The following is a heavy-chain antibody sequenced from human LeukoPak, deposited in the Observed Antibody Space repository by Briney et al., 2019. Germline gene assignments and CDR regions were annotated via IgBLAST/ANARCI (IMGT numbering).Heavy chain of an antibody. CDR2: ISSSSTYI. CDR3: ARDPRSCSGDSCYS. CDR1: GFSFLTYT. J-gene: IGHJ4*02. D-gene: IGHD2-15*01. V-gene: IGHV3-21*01. Sequence: GGSLRLSCTASGFSFLTYTMKWVRQAPGKGLEWVASISSSSTYIYYADSVKGRFTISRDNAKNSLYLQMNSLRAEDTAVYYCARDPRSCSGDSCYSWGQGTLVTVSS.